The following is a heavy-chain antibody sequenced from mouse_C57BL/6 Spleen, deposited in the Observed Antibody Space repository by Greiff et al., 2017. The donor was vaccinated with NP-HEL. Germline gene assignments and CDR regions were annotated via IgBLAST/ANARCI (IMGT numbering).Heavy chain of an antibody. CDR1: GFTFSDYG. Sequence: EVQGVESGGGLVKPGGSLKLSCAASGFTFSDYGMHWVRQAPEKGLEWVAYISSGSSTIYYADTVKGRFTISRDNAKNTLFLQMTSLRSEDTAMYYCARRYGSSSYWYFDVWGTGTTVTVSS. J-gene: IGHJ1*03. V-gene: IGHV5-17*01. CDR3: ARRYGSSSYWYFDV. D-gene: IGHD1-1*01. CDR2: ISSGSSTI.